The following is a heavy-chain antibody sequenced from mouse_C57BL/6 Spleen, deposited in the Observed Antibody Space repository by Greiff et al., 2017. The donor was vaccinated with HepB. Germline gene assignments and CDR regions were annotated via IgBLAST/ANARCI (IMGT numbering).Heavy chain of an antibody. D-gene: IGHD4-1*01. V-gene: IGHV5-16*01. Sequence: EVMLVESEGGLVQPGSSMKLSCTASGFTFSDYYMAWVRQVPEKGLEWVANINYDGSSTYYLDSLKSRFIISRDNAKNILYLQMSSLKSEDTATYYCARTGTIRYFDVWGTGTTVTVSS. CDR1: GFTFSDYY. J-gene: IGHJ1*03. CDR3: ARTGTIRYFDV. CDR2: INYDGSST.